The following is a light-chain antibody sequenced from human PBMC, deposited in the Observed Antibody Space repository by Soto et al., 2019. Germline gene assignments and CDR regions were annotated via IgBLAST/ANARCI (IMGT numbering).Light chain of an antibody. Sequence: DIQMTQSPSSLSASVGDRVTITCRASQGISTYLAWYQKKPGKVPKLLIYAASTLQSGVPSRFSGSGSGTDFSLTISSLQPEDVATYCCQKYTSVPLTFGGGTKVEIK. CDR2: AAS. V-gene: IGKV1-27*01. J-gene: IGKJ4*01. CDR3: QKYTSVPLT. CDR1: QGISTY.